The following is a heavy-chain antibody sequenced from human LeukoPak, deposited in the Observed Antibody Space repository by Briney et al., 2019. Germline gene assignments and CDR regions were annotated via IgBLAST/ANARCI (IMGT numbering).Heavy chain of an antibody. D-gene: IGHD3-3*01. CDR1: GFTFSSYE. CDR2: ISSSGSTI. J-gene: IGHJ4*02. Sequence: GGSLRLSCAPSGFTFSSYEMNWVRQAPGKGLEWGSYISSSGSTIYYADSVKGRFTNSRDNAENSLYLQMTSLRAEDTAVYYCAKERVKSGFDYWGQGTLVTVSS. CDR3: AKERVKSGFDY. V-gene: IGHV3-48*03.